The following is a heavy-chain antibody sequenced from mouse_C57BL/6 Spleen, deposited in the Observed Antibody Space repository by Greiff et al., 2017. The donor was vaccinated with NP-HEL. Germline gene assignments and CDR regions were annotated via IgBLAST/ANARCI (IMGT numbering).Heavy chain of an antibody. CDR3: ARRGYDYYAMDY. V-gene: IGHV1-55*01. CDR1: GYTFTSYW. Sequence: VQLQESGAELVKPGASVKMSCKASGYTFTSYWITWVKQRPGQGLEWIGDIYPGSGSTNYNEKFKSKATLTVDTSSSTAYMQLSSLTSEDSAVYYCARRGYDYYAMDYWGQGTSVTVSS. J-gene: IGHJ4*01. CDR2: IYPGSGST. D-gene: IGHD2-2*01.